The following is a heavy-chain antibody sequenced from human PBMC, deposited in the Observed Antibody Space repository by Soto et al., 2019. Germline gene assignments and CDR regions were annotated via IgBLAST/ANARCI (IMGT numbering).Heavy chain of an antibody. D-gene: IGHD3-10*02. CDR3: AKIPVRGVIIYSGYAFDI. CDR1: GFTFSSYA. CDR2: ISGSGGST. V-gene: IGHV3-23*01. Sequence: PGGSLRLSCAASGFTFSSYAMSWVRQAPGKGLEWVSAISGSGGSTYYADSVKGRFTISRDNSKNTLYLQMNSLRAEDTAVYYCAKIPVRGVIIYSGYAFDIWGQGTMVTVSS. J-gene: IGHJ3*02.